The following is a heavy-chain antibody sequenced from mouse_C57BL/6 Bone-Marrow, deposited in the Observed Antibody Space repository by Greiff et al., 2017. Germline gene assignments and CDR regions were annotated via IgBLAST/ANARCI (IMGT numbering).Heavy chain of an antibody. CDR3: ARGGKYGGYYIDY. CDR2: FHPYNDDT. CDR1: GYTFTTYP. V-gene: IGHV1-47*01. Sequence: VQLQQPGAELVKPGASVKLSCKASGYTFTTYPIEWMKQTHGKSLEWIGNFHPYNDDTKYNEKFKGKATLTVEKSSSTVDLGLSRLPTCEAAVFYCARGGKYGGYYIDYWGQGTTLTVAS. D-gene: IGHD2-1*01. J-gene: IGHJ2*01.